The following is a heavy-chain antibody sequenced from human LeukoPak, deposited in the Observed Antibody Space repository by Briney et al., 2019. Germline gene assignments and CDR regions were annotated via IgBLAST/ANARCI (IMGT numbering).Heavy chain of an antibody. CDR3: AREGEYSSSWYLGY. Sequence: SETLSLTCTVSGGSISSYYWSWIRQPAGKGLEWIGRIYTSGSTNYNPSLKSRVTMSVDTSKNQFSLELSSVTAADTAVYYCAREGEYSSSWYLGYWGQGTLVTVSS. J-gene: IGHJ4*02. D-gene: IGHD6-13*01. CDR1: GGSISSYY. CDR2: IYTSGST. V-gene: IGHV4-4*07.